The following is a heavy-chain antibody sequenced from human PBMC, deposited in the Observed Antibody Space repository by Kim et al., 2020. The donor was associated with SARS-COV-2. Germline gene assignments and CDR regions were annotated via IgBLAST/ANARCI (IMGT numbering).Heavy chain of an antibody. CDR3: ASPPWHGYYGMDV. J-gene: IGHJ6*02. Sequence: YNPSLKSRVTISVDTSKNQFSLKLSSVTAADTAVYYCASPPWHGYYGMDVWGQGTTVTVSS. V-gene: IGHV4-39*01.